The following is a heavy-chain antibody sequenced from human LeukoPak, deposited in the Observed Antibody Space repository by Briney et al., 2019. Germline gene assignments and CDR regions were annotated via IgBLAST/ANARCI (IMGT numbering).Heavy chain of an antibody. CDR1: GGTFSSYA. J-gene: IGHJ5*02. CDR2: IIPILGIA. Sequence: ASVKVXCKASGGTFSSYAISWVRQAPGQGLEWMGRIIPILGIANYAQKFQGRVTITADKSTSTAYMELSSLRSEDTAVYYCARDGQALSYYGSGTPNWFDPWGQGTLVTVSS. CDR3: ARDGQALSYYGSGTPNWFDP. V-gene: IGHV1-69*04. D-gene: IGHD3-10*01.